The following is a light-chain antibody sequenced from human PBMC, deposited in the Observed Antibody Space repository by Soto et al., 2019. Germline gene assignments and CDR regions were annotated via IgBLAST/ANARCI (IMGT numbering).Light chain of an antibody. Sequence: EIVMTQSPATLSVSPGERATLSCRAMQSVSSNLAWYQPKPGQAPRLLIYGASTRATGIPARFSGSGSGTEFTLTISRLQSEDFAVYYCQQYNNWPPLTFGGGTKVEIK. CDR3: QQYNNWPPLT. J-gene: IGKJ4*01. CDR2: GAS. CDR1: QSVSSN. V-gene: IGKV3-15*01.